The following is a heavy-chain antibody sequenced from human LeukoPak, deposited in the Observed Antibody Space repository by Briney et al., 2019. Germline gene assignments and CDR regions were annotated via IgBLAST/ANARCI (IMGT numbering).Heavy chain of an antibody. Sequence: PVASVKVSCKASGGTFSSYAISWVRQAPGQGLEWMGGIIPIFGTANYAQKFQGRVTITADESTSTAYMELSSLRSEDTAVYYCARSQGAGITFFDIWGQGTMVTVSS. D-gene: IGHD1-20*01. CDR2: IIPIFGTA. CDR1: GGTFSSYA. CDR3: ARSQGAGITFFDI. J-gene: IGHJ3*02. V-gene: IGHV1-69*13.